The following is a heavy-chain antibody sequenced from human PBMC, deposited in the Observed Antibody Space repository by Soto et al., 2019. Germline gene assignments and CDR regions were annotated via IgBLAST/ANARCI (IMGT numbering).Heavy chain of an antibody. V-gene: IGHV4-34*01. CDR3: ARKGSSWYGNWFDP. D-gene: IGHD6-13*01. CDR1: GGSFSGYY. CDR2: INHSGST. J-gene: IGHJ5*02. Sequence: QVQLQQWGAGLLKPSETLSLTCAVYGGSFSGYYWSWIRQPPGKGLEWIGQINHSGSTNYNPSLKSRVTISVDTSKNQFSLKLSSVTAADTAVYYCARKGSSWYGNWFDPWGQGTLVTVSS.